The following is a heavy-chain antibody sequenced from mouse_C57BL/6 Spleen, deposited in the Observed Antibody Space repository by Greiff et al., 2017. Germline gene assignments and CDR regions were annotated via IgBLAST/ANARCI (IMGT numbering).Heavy chain of an antibody. CDR3: AITTVVAYYYAMDY. D-gene: IGHD1-1*01. Sequence: VKLQQPGAELVKPGASVKLSCKASGYTFTSYWMHWVKQRPGQGLEWIGMIHPNSGSTNYNEKFKSKATLTVDKSSSTAYMQLSSLTSEDSAVYYCAITTVVAYYYAMDYWGQGTSVTVSS. J-gene: IGHJ4*01. V-gene: IGHV1-64*01. CDR2: IHPNSGST. CDR1: GYTFTSYW.